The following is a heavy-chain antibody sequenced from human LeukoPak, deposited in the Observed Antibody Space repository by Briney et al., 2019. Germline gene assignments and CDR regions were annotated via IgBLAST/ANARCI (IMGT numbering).Heavy chain of an antibody. CDR1: GGSISSFY. CDR3: ARGHYESSGYYLGY. Sequence: PSETLSLTCTVSGGSISSFYWNWIRQPPGKGLEWVGYVFYSGNTNYNPSLGSRVTISEDTSKHQFSLNLNSLTGADTAVYYCARGHYESSGYYLGYWGQGTLATVSS. V-gene: IGHV4-59*13. CDR2: VFYSGNT. J-gene: IGHJ4*02. D-gene: IGHD3-22*01.